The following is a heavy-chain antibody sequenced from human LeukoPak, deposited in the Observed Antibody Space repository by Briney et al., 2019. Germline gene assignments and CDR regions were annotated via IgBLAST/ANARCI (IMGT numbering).Heavy chain of an antibody. J-gene: IGHJ4*02. CDR3: ARNTYHYDSRGYFYFDY. CDR1: GYTFASYG. V-gene: IGHV1-18*01. D-gene: IGHD3-22*01. CDR2: ISAYNGNT. Sequence: ASVKVSCKASGYTFASYGISWVRQAPGQGLEWMGWISAYNGNTNYAQRLQDRVTMTTDTSTSTAYMELRSLTADDTAVYYCARNTYHYDSRGYFYFDYWGQGTLVTVSS.